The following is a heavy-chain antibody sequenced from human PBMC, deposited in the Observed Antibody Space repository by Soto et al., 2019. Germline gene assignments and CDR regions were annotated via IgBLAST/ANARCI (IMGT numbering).Heavy chain of an antibody. Sequence: ASVKVSCKVSDSTFTSNGIGWVRQAPGQGLEWMGWMNPNSGNTGYAPKLQGRVTMTRNTSISTAYMELSSLRSEDTAVYYCARGVFDFWSGHAFRMDVWGQGTTVTVSS. CDR3: ARGVFDFWSGHAFRMDV. CDR2: MNPNSGNT. CDR1: DSTFTSNG. D-gene: IGHD3-3*01. J-gene: IGHJ6*02. V-gene: IGHV1-8*02.